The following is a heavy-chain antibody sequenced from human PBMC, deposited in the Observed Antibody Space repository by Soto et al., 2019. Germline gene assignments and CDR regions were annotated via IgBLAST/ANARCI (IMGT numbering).Heavy chain of an antibody. V-gene: IGHV1-18*01. Sequence: ASVKVSCKASGYTLSNYGFTWVRQAPGQGLEWMGWISGYNEHTEYGQKFQDRVTMTIDTSTNTAYRELRSLRSDDTAIYYCARMETFGSLNWFDPWGQGTLVT. CDR1: GYTLSNYG. CDR3: ARMETFGSLNWFDP. D-gene: IGHD3-16*01. CDR2: ISGYNEHT. J-gene: IGHJ5*02.